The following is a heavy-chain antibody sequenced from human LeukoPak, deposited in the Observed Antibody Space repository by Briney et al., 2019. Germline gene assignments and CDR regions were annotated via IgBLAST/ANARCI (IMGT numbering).Heavy chain of an antibody. CDR1: GFTVSSTY. J-gene: IGHJ4*02. V-gene: IGHV3-66*01. Sequence: PGGSLRLSCAASGFTVSSTYMNWVRQAPGKGLEWVSVIHSDDRTYYAASVKGRFTISRDLSENTLYLQMNSLRAEDTAVYYCARDGWKLNYFDSWGQGTLVTVSS. D-gene: IGHD4-23*01. CDR2: IHSDDRT. CDR3: ARDGWKLNYFDS.